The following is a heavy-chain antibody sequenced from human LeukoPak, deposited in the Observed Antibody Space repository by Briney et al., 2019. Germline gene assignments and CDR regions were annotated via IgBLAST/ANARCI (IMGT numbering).Heavy chain of an antibody. CDR2: ISATDGSA. J-gene: IGHJ3*01. CDR3: ARAKIAAAGTGAFDV. D-gene: IGHD6-13*01. CDR1: GFTFSSYS. Sequence: PGGSLRLSCAASGFTFSSYSMNWVRQAPGKGLEWVSAISATDGSAQYAESVEGRFTISRDNSKNTLFLQMNSLGAEDTAVYYCARAKIAAAGTGAFDVWGQGTLVTVSS. V-gene: IGHV3-23*01.